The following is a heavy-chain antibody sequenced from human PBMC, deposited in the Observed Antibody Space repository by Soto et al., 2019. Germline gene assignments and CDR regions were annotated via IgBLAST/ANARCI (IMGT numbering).Heavy chain of an antibody. CDR2: VYYNENT. CDR1: GGSINSFAYY. D-gene: IGHD3-10*01. J-gene: IGHJ5*02. Sequence: LSLTCTVSGGSINSFAYYWGWIRQPPGKGLEWIGTVYYNENTYYNPSLKSRVTISVDTAKNQFSLNLRSVTAADTAVYFCARRERYYGSPGWFDPWGQGTLVTVSS. CDR3: ARRERYYGSPGWFDP. V-gene: IGHV4-39*01.